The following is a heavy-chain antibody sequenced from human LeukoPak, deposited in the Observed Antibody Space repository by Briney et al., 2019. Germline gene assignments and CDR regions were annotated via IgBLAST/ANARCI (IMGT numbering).Heavy chain of an antibody. D-gene: IGHD1-1*01. Sequence: ASVKVSCKASGYTFTSYGISWVRQAPGQGLEWMGWISAYNGNTNYAQKLQGRVTMTTDTSTSTAYMELRSLRSDDTAVYYCARGFATGTGYLFLYYYYYYMDVWGKGTTVTISS. CDR3: ARGFATGTGYLFLYYYYYYMDV. V-gene: IGHV1-18*01. J-gene: IGHJ6*03. CDR2: ISAYNGNT. CDR1: GYTFTSYG.